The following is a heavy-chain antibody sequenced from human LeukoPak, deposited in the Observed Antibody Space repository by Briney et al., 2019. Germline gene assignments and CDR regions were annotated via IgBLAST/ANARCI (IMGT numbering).Heavy chain of an antibody. J-gene: IGHJ2*01. D-gene: IGHD3-3*02. Sequence: GGSLRLSCAASGFTFNSYAMSWVRQAPGKGLEWVSAISGTSGNVYYGDSVRGRFTIPRDNSKNTLYLQMNSLRAEDTAIYYCARDRSFYGAPWYFDLWGRGTLITVSS. V-gene: IGHV3-23*01. CDR2: ISGTSGNV. CDR1: GFTFNSYA. CDR3: ARDRSFYGAPWYFDL.